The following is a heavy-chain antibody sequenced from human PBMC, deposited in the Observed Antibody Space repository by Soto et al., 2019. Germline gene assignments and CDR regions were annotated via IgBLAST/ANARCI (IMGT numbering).Heavy chain of an antibody. V-gene: IGHV4-34*01. D-gene: IGHD3-10*01. Sequence: SETLSLTCAVYGGSFSGYYWSWIRQPPGKGLEWIGEINHSGSTNYNPSLKSRVTISVDTSKNQFSLKLSSVTAADTAVYYCARAERGVAYFYYYYGMDVWGQGTTVTVSS. CDR1: GGSFSGYY. CDR3: ARAERGVAYFYYYYGMDV. J-gene: IGHJ6*02. CDR2: INHSGST.